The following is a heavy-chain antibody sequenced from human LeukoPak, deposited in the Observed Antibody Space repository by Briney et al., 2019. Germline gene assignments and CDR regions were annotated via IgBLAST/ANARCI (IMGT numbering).Heavy chain of an antibody. V-gene: IGHV1-18*01. CDR1: GYTFTTYG. J-gene: IGHJ4*02. CDR3: ARGRGSMVRGVIDY. CDR2: SSTYNGNT. Sequence: GASVKVSCKASGYTFTTYGISWVRQAPGQGLEWMGWSSTYNGNTKYAQKLQGRVTMTTDTSTNTAYMELRSLRSDDTAVYYCARGRGSMVRGVIDYWGQGTLVTVSS. D-gene: IGHD3-10*01.